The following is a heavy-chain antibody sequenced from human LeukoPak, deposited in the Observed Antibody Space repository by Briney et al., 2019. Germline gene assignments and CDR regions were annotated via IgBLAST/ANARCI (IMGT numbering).Heavy chain of an antibody. CDR1: GGSISSSSYY. V-gene: IGHV4-39*07. Sequence: SETLSLTCTVSGGSISSSSYYWGWIRQPPGKGLEWIGSIYYTGSTYYNPSLKSRVTILVDTSKNQFSLKLSSVTAADTAVYYCARGPANYDILTGYPHQLDYWGQGTLVTVSS. D-gene: IGHD3-9*01. J-gene: IGHJ4*02. CDR3: ARGPANYDILTGYPHQLDY. CDR2: IYYTGST.